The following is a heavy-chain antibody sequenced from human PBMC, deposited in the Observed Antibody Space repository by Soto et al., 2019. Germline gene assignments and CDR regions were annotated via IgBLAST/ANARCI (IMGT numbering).Heavy chain of an antibody. D-gene: IGHD2-21*02. V-gene: IGHV3-53*01. J-gene: IGHJ4*02. CDR2: IYSGGST. CDR1: GFTVSSNY. CDR3: ATVRYCGGDCSYPFDY. Sequence: EVQLVESGGGLIQPGGSLRLSCAASGFTVSSNYMSWVRQAPGKGLEWVSVIYSGGSTYYADSVKGRFTISRDNSKNTRDLHMNSLSAEDTAVYYCATVRYCGGDCSYPFDYWGQGTLVTVSS.